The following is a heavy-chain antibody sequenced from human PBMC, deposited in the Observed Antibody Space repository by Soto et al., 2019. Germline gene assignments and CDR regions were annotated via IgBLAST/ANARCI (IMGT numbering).Heavy chain of an antibody. J-gene: IGHJ6*02. CDR3: ARVLMAAHYYGMDV. V-gene: IGHV1-69*13. Sequence: GASVKVSCKASGGTFSSYAISWVRQAPGQGLEWMGGIIPIFGTANYAQKFQGRVTITADESTSTAYMELSSLRSEDTAVYYCARVLMAAHYYGMDVWGQGTTVTVSS. D-gene: IGHD2-15*01. CDR2: IIPIFGTA. CDR1: GGTFSSYA.